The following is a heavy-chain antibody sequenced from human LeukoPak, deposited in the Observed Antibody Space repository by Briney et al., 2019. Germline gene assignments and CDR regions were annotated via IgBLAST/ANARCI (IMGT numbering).Heavy chain of an antibody. J-gene: IGHJ3*02. CDR3: ARHGYYDFWNTDEGDAFDI. D-gene: IGHD3-3*01. CDR2: TYYRSKWYN. Sequence: SQTLSLTCAISGDSVSSNSAAWNWIRQSPSRGLEWLGRTYYRSKWYNDYAVSVKSRITINPDTSKNQFSLKLSSVTAADTAVYYCARHGYYDFWNTDEGDAFDIWGQGTMVTVSS. V-gene: IGHV6-1*01. CDR1: GDSVSSNSAA.